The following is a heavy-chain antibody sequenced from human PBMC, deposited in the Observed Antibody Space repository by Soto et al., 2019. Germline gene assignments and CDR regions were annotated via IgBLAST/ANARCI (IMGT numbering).Heavy chain of an antibody. CDR1: GFTFSSYG. CDR3: ARAEPSIVVVPAAMSY. V-gene: IGHV3-33*01. D-gene: IGHD2-2*01. CDR2: IWYDGSNK. J-gene: IGHJ4*02. Sequence: QVQLVESGGGVVQPGRSLRLSCAASGFTFSSYGMHWVRQAPGKGLEWVAGIWYDGSNKYYADSVKGRFTISRDNSKNTLYLQMNSLRAEDTAVYYCARAEPSIVVVPAAMSYWGQGTLVTVSS.